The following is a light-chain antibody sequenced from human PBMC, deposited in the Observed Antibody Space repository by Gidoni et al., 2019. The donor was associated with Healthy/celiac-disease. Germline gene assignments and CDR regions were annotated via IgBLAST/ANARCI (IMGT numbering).Light chain of an antibody. CDR3: QQYGSSLTWT. CDR1: QSVSSSY. J-gene: IGKJ1*01. V-gene: IGKV3-20*01. Sequence: EIVLTQSPCTLSLSPVERATLACRASQSVSSSYLAWYQQKPGQAPRLLIYGASSRATGIPDRFSGSGSGTDFTLTISRLEPEDFAVYYCQQYGSSLTWTFGQGTKVEIK. CDR2: GAS.